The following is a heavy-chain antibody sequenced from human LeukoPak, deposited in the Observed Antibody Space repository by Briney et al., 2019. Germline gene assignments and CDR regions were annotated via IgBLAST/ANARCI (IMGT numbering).Heavy chain of an antibody. CDR3: ARALYDSSGYYYRGYFDY. Sequence: PSETLSLTCTVSGGSISSGGHYWSWIPQHPGNGLEWIGYIYDSGSTYYNPSLKSRVTISVDTSKNQFSLKLSSVTAADTAVYYCARALYDSSGYYYRGYFDYWGQGTLVTVSS. D-gene: IGHD3-22*01. J-gene: IGHJ4*02. CDR1: GGSISSGGHY. CDR2: IYDSGST. V-gene: IGHV4-31*03.